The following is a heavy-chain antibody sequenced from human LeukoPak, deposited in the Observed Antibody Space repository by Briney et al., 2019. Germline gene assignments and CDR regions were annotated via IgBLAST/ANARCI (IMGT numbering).Heavy chain of an antibody. CDR2: IYYIGST. D-gene: IGHD3-16*02. Sequence: KPSKTLSLTCTVSGGSISSSSYYWGWIRQPPGKGLEWIGNIYYIGSTYYNPSLKSRVTISVDTSKNQFSLKLSSVTAADTAVYYCARHIGGRYYYYYMDVWGKGTTVTISS. CDR3: ARHIGGRYYYYYMDV. CDR1: GGSISSSSYY. V-gene: IGHV4-39*01. J-gene: IGHJ6*03.